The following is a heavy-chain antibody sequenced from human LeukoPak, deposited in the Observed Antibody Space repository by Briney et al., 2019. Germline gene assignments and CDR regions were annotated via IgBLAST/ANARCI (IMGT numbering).Heavy chain of an antibody. D-gene: IGHD1-1*01. CDR1: GGTFSSYA. CDR2: IIPILGIA. CDR3: ARGRTIWEYYFDY. V-gene: IGHV1-69*04. J-gene: IGHJ4*02. Sequence: ASAKVSCKASGGTFSSYAISWVRQAPGQGLEWMGRIIPILGIANYAQKFQGRVTITADKSTSTAYMELSSLRSEDTAVYYCARGRTIWEYYFDYWGQGTLVTVSS.